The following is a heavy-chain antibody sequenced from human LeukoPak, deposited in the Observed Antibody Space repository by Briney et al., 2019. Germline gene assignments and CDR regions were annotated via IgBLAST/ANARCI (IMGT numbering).Heavy chain of an antibody. J-gene: IGHJ6*02. CDR2: IIPILGIA. V-gene: IGHV1-69*04. Sequence: GASVKVSCKASGGTFSSYAISWVRQAPGQGLEWMGRIIPILGIANYVQKFQGRVTITADKSTSTAYMELSSLRSEETAVYYCARVGGYCSSTSCYPTNQDYYYYGMDVWGQGTTVTVSS. CDR3: ARVGGYCSSTSCYPTNQDYYYYGMDV. CDR1: GGTFSSYA. D-gene: IGHD2-2*01.